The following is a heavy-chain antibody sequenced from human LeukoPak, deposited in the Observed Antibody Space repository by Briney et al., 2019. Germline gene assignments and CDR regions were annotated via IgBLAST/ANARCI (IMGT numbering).Heavy chain of an antibody. D-gene: IGHD4-17*01. CDR2: IYYSSST. CDR1: GVSISSSSYH. Sequence: AETLSLTCTVSGVSISSSSYHWGWIRPPPGKGLEWIGSIYYSSSTYSNPALNRRVTISVDTSKNPFSLKLSSVTAADTAVYYCARAFATVTTRFGFGRYYYYGMDVWGQGTTVPVSS. CDR3: ARAFATVTTRFGFGRYYYYGMDV. V-gene: IGHV4-39*01. J-gene: IGHJ6*02.